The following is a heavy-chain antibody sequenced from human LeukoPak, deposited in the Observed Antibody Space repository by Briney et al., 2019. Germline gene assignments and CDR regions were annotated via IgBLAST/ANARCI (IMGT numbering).Heavy chain of an antibody. CDR1: GFAFSTYA. D-gene: IGHD3-10*01. CDR2: VRSKTDGATT. V-gene: IGHV3-15*01. CDR3: TGTSYSGTQHFES. J-gene: IGHJ4*02. Sequence: RTGGSLRLSCVTSGFAFSTYAMSWVRQAPGKGLEWVGHVRSKTDGATTDYGVPVRGRFAISRDDPKNTLYLQMNSLTTEDTAVYYCTGTSYSGTQHFESWGQGTPVIVS.